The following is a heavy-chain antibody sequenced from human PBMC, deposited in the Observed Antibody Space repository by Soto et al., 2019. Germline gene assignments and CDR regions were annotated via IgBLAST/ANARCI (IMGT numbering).Heavy chain of an antibody. Sequence: QVQLVESGGGVVQPGRSLRLSCAASGFTFSSYGMHWVRQAPGKGLEWVAVISYDGSNKYYADSVKGRFTISRDNSKNMLHLQMSSLRAEDTAVSYCAKDRLNVVPAPMPTITMVRGVTITATDYWGQGTLVTVPS. D-gene: IGHD3-10*01. V-gene: IGHV3-30*18. J-gene: IGHJ4*02. CDR3: AKDRLNVVPAPMPTITMVRGVTITATDY. CDR1: GFTFSSYG. CDR2: ISYDGSNK.